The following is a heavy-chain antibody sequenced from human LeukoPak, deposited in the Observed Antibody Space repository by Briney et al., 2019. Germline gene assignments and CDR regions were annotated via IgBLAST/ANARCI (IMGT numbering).Heavy chain of an antibody. CDR1: GYTFTSYD. D-gene: IGHD6-13*01. CDR3: ARDERQIASGNEYYFDY. J-gene: IGHJ4*02. CDR2: MNPNSGNT. V-gene: IGHV1-8*01. Sequence: GASVKVSCKASGYTFTSYDINWVRQATGQGLEWMGWMNPNSGNTGYAQKFQGRVTMTRNTSISTAYMELSSLRSEDTAVYYCARDERQIASGNEYYFDYWGQGTLVTVTS.